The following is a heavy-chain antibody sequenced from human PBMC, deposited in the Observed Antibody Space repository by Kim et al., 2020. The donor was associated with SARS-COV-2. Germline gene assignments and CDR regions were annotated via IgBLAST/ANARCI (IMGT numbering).Heavy chain of an antibody. CDR3: ARDEYSSGWYGQKYYFDY. J-gene: IGHJ4*02. Sequence: SETLSLTCAVYGGSFSGYYWSWIRQPPGKGLEWFGEINHSGSTNYNPSLKSRVTISVDTSKNQFSLKLSSVTAADTAVYYFARDEYSSGWYGQKYYFDYWGQGTLVTVSS. D-gene: IGHD6-19*01. CDR1: GGSFSGYY. V-gene: IGHV4-34*01. CDR2: INHSGST.